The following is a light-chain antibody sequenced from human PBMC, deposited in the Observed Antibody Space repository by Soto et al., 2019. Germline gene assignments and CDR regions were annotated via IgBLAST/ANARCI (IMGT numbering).Light chain of an antibody. CDR2: GAS. CDR3: LQYDTAPRT. J-gene: IGKJ1*01. Sequence: PGARASLSCRASQDITTKRLAWYQQKPGHTPRLLIYGASNRAPGIPDRFSGSGSGTDFTLTISGVGPEDFAVYYCLQYDTAPRTFGQGTKVDIK. CDR1: QDITTKR. V-gene: IGKV3-20*01.